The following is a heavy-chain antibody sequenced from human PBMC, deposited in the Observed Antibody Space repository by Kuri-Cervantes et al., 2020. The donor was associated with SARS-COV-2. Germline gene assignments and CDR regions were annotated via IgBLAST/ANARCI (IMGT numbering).Heavy chain of an antibody. CDR1: GFTFVSHA. CDR3: AREGLGWFDP. D-gene: IGHD3-16*01. CDR2: VSYDGRTK. V-gene: IGHV3-30*04. J-gene: IGHJ5*02. Sequence: GGSLRLSCEASGFTFVSHAMHWVRQAPGKGLEWVAVVSYDGRTKFYADSVQGRFTISRDNSKNTLYLQMNSLRAEDTAVYYCAREGLGWFDPRGQGTLVTISS.